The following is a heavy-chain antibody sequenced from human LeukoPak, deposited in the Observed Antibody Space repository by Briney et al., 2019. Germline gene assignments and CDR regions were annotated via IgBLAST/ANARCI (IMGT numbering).Heavy chain of an antibody. J-gene: IGHJ5*02. V-gene: IGHV3-30*02. Sequence: PGGSLRLSXAASGFTFSSYGMHWVRQAPGKGLEWVAFIRYDGSNKYYADSVKGRFTISRDNSKNTLYLQMNSLRAEDTAVYYCAKSGYDFGGWFDPWGQGTLVTVSS. CDR2: IRYDGSNK. CDR1: GFTFSSYG. D-gene: IGHD5-12*01. CDR3: AKSGYDFGGWFDP.